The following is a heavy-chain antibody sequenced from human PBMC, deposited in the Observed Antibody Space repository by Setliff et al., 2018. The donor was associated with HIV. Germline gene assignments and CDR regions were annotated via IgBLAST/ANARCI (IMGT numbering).Heavy chain of an antibody. D-gene: IGHD1-1*01. Sequence: PSETLSLTCAVLGWSFSGYYWSWIRQPPGKGLELIGEINHSGSTNYNPSLKSRVIIFLDTSKNQFSLELTSVTAADTAVYYCAGWGTSDYYYYGMDVWGQGTTVTVSS. J-gene: IGHJ6*02. V-gene: IGHV4-34*01. CDR2: INHSGST. CDR1: GWSFSGYY. CDR3: AGWGTSDYYYYGMDV.